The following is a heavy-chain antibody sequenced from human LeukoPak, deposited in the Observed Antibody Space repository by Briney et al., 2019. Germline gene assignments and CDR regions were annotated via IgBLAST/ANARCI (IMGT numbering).Heavy chain of an antibody. J-gene: IGHJ5*02. D-gene: IGHD1-7*01. CDR3: ARGLTGTAFDP. V-gene: IGHV1-69*05. CDR1: GGTFTSYA. CDR2: TIPIFGTA. Sequence: GASVTVSCKASGGTFTSYANSWVRHAPGQGLELMGGTIPIFGTANYAQKYQGRVTITTDESTSTAYMELSSLRSEDTAVYYCARGLTGTAFDPWGQGTLVTVSS.